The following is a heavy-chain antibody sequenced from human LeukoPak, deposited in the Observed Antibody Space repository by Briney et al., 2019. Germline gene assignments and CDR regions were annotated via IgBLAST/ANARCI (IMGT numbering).Heavy chain of an antibody. D-gene: IGHD2-15*01. CDR1: GGYISSYS. J-gene: IGHJ4*02. V-gene: IGHV4-59*13. Sequence: SETLSLTCTVSGGYISSYSWSWIRQPPGKGLEWIGYIYYSGITNYNPSLKSRVTISVDTSKNQFSLKLSSVTAADTAVYYCARLGYCSGGSCLPDYWGQGTLVTVSS. CDR2: IYYSGIT. CDR3: ARLGYCSGGSCLPDY.